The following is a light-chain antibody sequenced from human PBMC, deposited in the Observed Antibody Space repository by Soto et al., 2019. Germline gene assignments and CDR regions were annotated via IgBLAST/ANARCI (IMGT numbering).Light chain of an antibody. CDR1: QDISNY. CDR2: AAS. V-gene: IGKV1-33*01. J-gene: IGKJ3*01. CDR3: QQYGDSPLT. Sequence: DIQMTQSPSSLSASVGDRVTITCQASQDISNYLNWYQQKPGQAPRLLIYAASTRAAAVPDRFTGSGSGTDFALTISRLEPEDFGVYYCQQYGDSPLTSGPGTKVDIK.